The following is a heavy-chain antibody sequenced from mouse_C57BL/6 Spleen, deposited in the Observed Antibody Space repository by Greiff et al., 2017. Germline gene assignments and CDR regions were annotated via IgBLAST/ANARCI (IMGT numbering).Heavy chain of an antibody. CDR1: GFTFSSYG. V-gene: IGHV5-6*01. D-gene: IGHD1-1*01. CDR2: ISSGGSYT. CDR3: ARHDYGSSYWYFDV. Sequence: EVMLVESGGDLVKPGGSLKLSCAASGFTFSSYGMSWVRQTPDKRLEWVATISSGGSYTYYPDSVKGRFTISRDNAKNTLYLQMSSLKSEDTAMYYCARHDYGSSYWYFDVWGTGTTLTVSS. J-gene: IGHJ1*03.